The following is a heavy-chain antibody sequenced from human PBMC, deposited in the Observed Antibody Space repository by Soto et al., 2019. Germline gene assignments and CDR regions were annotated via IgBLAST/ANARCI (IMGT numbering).Heavy chain of an antibody. CDR3: CGGPVCSPLGFFDY. CDR2: IYHSGST. J-gene: IGHJ4*01. Sequence: SETLSLTCAVSGGSISSSNWWSWVRQPPGKGLEWIGEIYHSGSTNYNPSLKSRVTISVDKSKNQFSLKLSSVTAADTAVYYYCGGPVCSPLGFFDYLGQGTLGTVPS. CDR1: GGSISSSNW. D-gene: IGHD6-6*01. V-gene: IGHV4-4*02.